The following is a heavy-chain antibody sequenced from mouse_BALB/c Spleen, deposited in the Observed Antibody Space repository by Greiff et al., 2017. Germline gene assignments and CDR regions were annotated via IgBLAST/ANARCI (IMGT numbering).Heavy chain of an antibody. V-gene: IGHV5-6-5*01. CDR1: GFTFSSYA. Sequence: EVKVVESGGGLVKPGGSLKLSCAASGFTFSSYAMSWVRQTPEKRLEWVASISSGGSTYYPDSVKGRFTISRDNARNILYLQMSSLRSEDTAMYYCARGTTGDYWGQGTTLTVSS. D-gene: IGHD1-1*01. J-gene: IGHJ2*01. CDR2: ISSGGST. CDR3: ARGTTGDY.